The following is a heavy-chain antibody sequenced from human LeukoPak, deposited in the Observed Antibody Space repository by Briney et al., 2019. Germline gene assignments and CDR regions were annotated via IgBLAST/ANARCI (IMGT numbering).Heavy chain of an antibody. CDR2: ISSSGSTT. CDR3: ARGQWLIRGVYFDY. CDR1: GFTFSSYE. J-gene: IGHJ4*02. V-gene: IGHV3-48*03. D-gene: IGHD6-19*01. Sequence: PGGSLRLSCAASGFTFSSYEMTWVRQAPGKGLEWVSYISSSGSTTYHADSVKGRFTFSRDNAKNSLYLQMNSLRAEDTAVYYCARGQWLIRGVYFDYWGQGTLVTVSS.